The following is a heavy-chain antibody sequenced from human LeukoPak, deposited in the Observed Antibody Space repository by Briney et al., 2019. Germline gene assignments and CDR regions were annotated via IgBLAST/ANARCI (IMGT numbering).Heavy chain of an antibody. J-gene: IGHJ4*02. CDR1: GFSLRTRGGG. D-gene: IGHD6-25*01. V-gene: IGHV2-5*02. Sequence: SGPTLVNPTQTLTLTCTFSGFSLRTRGGGVGWIRQPPGKALEWLSLIYWDDDKRYSPSLKSRLTITKDTSKNQVVLTMTNMDPVDTATYYCAHRQGPIAAEIYFDYWGQGTLVTVSS. CDR2: IYWDDDK. CDR3: AHRQGPIAAEIYFDY.